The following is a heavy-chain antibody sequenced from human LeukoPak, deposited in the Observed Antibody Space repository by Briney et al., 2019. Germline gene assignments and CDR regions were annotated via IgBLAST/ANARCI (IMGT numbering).Heavy chain of an antibody. V-gene: IGHV1-46*01. J-gene: IGHJ4*02. D-gene: IGHD2-15*01. CDR3: ARELVPIVVVVAATPTLDY. CDR1: GYTFTSYG. CDR2: INPSGGST. Sequence: ASVKVSCKASGYTFTSYGISWVRQAPGQGLEWMGIINPSGGSTSYAQKFQGRVTMTRDTSTSTVYTELSSLRSEDTAVYYCARELVPIVVVVAATPTLDYWGQGTLVTVSS.